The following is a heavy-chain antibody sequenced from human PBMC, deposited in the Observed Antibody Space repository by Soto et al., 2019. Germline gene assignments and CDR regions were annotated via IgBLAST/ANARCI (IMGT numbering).Heavy chain of an antibody. CDR1: GDSISSSAW. J-gene: IGHJ4*02. V-gene: IGHV4-4*02. CDR3: ARAYAGITGTTRV. Sequence: QVQLQESGPGLVKPSGTLSLTCAVSGDSISSSAWWTWVRQPPEKGLAWIGEIHHSGGPNYNPSLKSRVTISSDKPKNQFSLKLSPVNAADTAVYYCARAYAGITGTTRVGGQGLLVTVSS. CDR2: IHHSGGP. D-gene: IGHD1-20*01.